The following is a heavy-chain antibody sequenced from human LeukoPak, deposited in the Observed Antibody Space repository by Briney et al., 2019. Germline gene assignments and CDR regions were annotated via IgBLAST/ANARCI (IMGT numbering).Heavy chain of an antibody. CDR1: GGSIRSYY. CDR2: IYYSGST. D-gene: IGHD6-13*01. CDR3: ARGGDSSSWYLDNWFDP. Sequence: SETLSLTCTVSGGSIRSYYWSWIRQPPGKGLEWIGYIYYSGSTNYNPSLKSRVTISVDTSKNQFSLKLSSVTAADTAVYYCARGGDSSSWYLDNWFDPWGQGTLVTVSS. J-gene: IGHJ5*02. V-gene: IGHV4-59*01.